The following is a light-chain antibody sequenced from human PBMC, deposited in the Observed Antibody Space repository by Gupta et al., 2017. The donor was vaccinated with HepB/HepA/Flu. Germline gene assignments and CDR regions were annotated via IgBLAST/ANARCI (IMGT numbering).Light chain of an antibody. V-gene: IGLV2-8*01. J-gene: IGLJ1*01. Sequence: QSALTQPPSASGSPGQSVTISCTGTNSDFGDSDYVSWYQQQSGKAPKLMIYEVTKRPSGVPDRFSGSKSGNTASLTVSGLQAEDEAEYFCSSHAGGKNFFGTGTKVTVL. CDR3: SSHAGGKNF. CDR1: NSDFGDSDY. CDR2: EVT.